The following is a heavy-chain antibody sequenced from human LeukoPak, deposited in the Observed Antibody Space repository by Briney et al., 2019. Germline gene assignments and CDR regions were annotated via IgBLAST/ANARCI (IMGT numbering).Heavy chain of an antibody. CDR3: AKRGVVIRVILVGFHKEAYYFDS. D-gene: IGHD3-22*01. CDR1: GITLSNYG. J-gene: IGHJ4*02. Sequence: GRSLRLSCAVSGITLSNYGMSWVRQAPGKGLEWVAGISDSGGRTNYADSVKGRFTISRDNPKNTIYLQMNSLRAEDTAVYFCAKRGVVIRVILVGFHKEAYYFDSWGQGALVTVSS. V-gene: IGHV3-23*01. CDR2: ISDSGGRT.